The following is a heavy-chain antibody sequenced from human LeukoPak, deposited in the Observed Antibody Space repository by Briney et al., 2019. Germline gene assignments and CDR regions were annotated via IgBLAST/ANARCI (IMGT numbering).Heavy chain of an antibody. D-gene: IGHD6-13*01. Sequence: SETLSLTCAVSGYSISSGYYWGWIRQPPGKGLEWIGSICQSGSTYYNPSLNSRVTISVDTSKNQFSLKLNSVTAADTAVYYCARVYSNYYMDVWGKGTTVTVSS. CDR3: ARVYSNYYMDV. J-gene: IGHJ6*03. CDR1: GYSISSGYY. CDR2: ICQSGST. V-gene: IGHV4-38-2*01.